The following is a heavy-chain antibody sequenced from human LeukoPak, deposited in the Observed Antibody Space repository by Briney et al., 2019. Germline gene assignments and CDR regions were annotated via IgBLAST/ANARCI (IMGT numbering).Heavy chain of an antibody. D-gene: IGHD2-2*02. Sequence: SETLSLTCTVSGGSISSYYWSWIRQPAGKGLEWIGRIYTSGSTNYNPSLKSRVTMSVDTSKNQFSLKLSSVTAADTAVYYCARDRDCSSTSCYTENYYYMDVWGKGTTVTVSS. J-gene: IGHJ6*03. V-gene: IGHV4-4*07. CDR3: ARDRDCSSTSCYTENYYYMDV. CDR2: IYTSGST. CDR1: GGSISSYY.